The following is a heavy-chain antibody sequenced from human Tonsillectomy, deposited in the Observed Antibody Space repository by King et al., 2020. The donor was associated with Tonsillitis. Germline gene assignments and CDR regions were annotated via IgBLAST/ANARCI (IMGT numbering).Heavy chain of an antibody. V-gene: IGHV3-30*18. CDR1: GFTFNSYG. Sequence: VQLVESGGGVVQPGRSLRLSCAASGFTFNSYGMHWVRQAPGKGLEWVALISYDGGKKKYADFVKGRFTISRDNSKNTLDLQMNNLRAEDTAVYYCAKDTQYYDFWSGPQESWFDPWGQGTLVTVSS. D-gene: IGHD3-3*01. J-gene: IGHJ5*02. CDR3: AKDTQYYDFWSGPQESWFDP. CDR2: ISYDGGKK.